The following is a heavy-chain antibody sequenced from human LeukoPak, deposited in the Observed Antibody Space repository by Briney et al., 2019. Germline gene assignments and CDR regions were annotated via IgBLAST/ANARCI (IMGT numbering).Heavy chain of an antibody. CDR2: ISYDGSNK. J-gene: IGHJ4*02. V-gene: IGHV3-30*04. D-gene: IGHD1-14*01. CDR1: GFTFSSYA. Sequence: GRSLRLSCAASGFTFSSYAMHWVRQAPGKGLEWVAVISYDGSNKYYADSVKGRFTISRDNSKNTLYLQMNSLRAEDTAVYYCARVGYKGPLRYSGQGTLVTVSS. CDR3: ARVGYKGPLRY.